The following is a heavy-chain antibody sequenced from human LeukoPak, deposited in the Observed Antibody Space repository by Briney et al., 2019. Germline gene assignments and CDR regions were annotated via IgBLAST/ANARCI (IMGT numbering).Heavy chain of an antibody. CDR1: GGTFSSYA. CDR2: IIPIFGTG. D-gene: IGHD2-2*01. CDR3: ARQYCSSTSCPKGAFDI. V-gene: IGHV1-69*05. Sequence: SVKVSCKASGGTFSSYAISWVRQAPGQGLEWMGGIIPIFGTGNYAQKFQGRVTITTDESTSTAYMELSSLRSEDTAVYYCARQYCSSTSCPKGAFDIWGQGTMVTVSS. J-gene: IGHJ3*02.